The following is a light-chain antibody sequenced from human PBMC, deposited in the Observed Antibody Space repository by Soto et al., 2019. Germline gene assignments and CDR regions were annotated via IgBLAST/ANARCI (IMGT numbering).Light chain of an antibody. CDR1: QAVSSY. J-gene: IGKJ2*01. CDR3: LQYSTWPPLYT. CDR2: DAS. V-gene: IGKV3-15*01. Sequence: EIVMTQSPAALSVSLGERVSLTCRASQAVSSYLAWYQQKPGQAPRLLISDASTRATDIPDRLGGSRSGTDFTLTISSLQSSDLAVYYCLQYSTWPPLYTFGQGTKLEI.